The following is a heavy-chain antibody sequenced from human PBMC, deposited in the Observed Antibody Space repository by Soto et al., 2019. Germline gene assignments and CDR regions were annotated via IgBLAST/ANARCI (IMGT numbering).Heavy chain of an antibody. CDR3: ERGRLRAAAAAHFDY. D-gene: IGHD6-13*01. CDR2: INHSGST. CDR1: GGSFSGYY. V-gene: IGHV4-34*01. J-gene: IGHJ4*02. Sequence: SETLSLTCAVYGGSFSGYYWSWIRQPPGKGLEWIGEINHSGSTNYNPSLKSRVTISVDTSKNQSTLKLSSVTAADTAVYYSERGRLRAAAAAHFDYWGQGTLVTVSS.